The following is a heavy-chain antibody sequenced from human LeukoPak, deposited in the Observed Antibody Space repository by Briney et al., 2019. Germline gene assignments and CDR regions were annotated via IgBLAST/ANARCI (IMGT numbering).Heavy chain of an antibody. J-gene: IGHJ4*02. V-gene: IGHV4-59*10. D-gene: IGHD2-15*01. CDR1: GGSFSGYY. CDR2: IYTSGST. CDR3: ARMIPATPDYFDC. Sequence: PSETLSLTCAVYGGSFSGYYWSWIRQPPGKGLEWIGRIYTSGSTNYNPSLKSRVTMSVDTSKNQFSLKVDSVTAADTAIYYCARMIPATPDYFDCWGQGTLITVSS.